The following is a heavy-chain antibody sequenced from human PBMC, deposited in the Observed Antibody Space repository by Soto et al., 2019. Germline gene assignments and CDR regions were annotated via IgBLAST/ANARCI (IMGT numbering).Heavy chain of an antibody. CDR2: SSPYNGNT. D-gene: IGHD2-15*01. Sequence: QVQLVQSGAEVKKPGASVKVSCKASGYTFTRFGITWVRQALGQGLEWMGWSSPYNGNTNYVQKFQGRVTMTTDTSTTTAYMELRSLRSDDTAVYYCARGGLGYCSGGSCPQNWFDPWGQGTLVTVSS. CDR1: GYTFTRFG. J-gene: IGHJ5*02. V-gene: IGHV1-18*01. CDR3: ARGGLGYCSGGSCPQNWFDP.